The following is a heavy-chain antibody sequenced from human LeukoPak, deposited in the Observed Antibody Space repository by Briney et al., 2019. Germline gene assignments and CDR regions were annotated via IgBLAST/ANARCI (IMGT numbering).Heavy chain of an antibody. CDR3: ARKPLGSSRYDY. CDR2: IYYSGTT. V-gene: IGHV4-39*01. J-gene: IGHJ4*02. Sequence: SETLSLTCTVSGGSIISSSSSSYYWGWIRQSPGKGPEWVGAIYYSGTTYYNPSLKSRVTISVDTSKSQFSLRLSSVTAADTAVYYCARKPLGSSRYDYWGQGTLVTVSS. D-gene: IGHD3-10*01. CDR1: GGSIISSSSSSYY.